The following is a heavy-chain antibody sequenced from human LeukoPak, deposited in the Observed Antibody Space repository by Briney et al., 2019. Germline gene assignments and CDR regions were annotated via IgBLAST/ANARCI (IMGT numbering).Heavy chain of an antibody. CDR2: IKSDGSTT. D-gene: IGHD6-19*01. Sequence: GGSLRLSCAASGFTFSNYWIHWVRQAPGRGLVWVSRIKSDGSTTNYADSVKGRFTISRDNAKNTVYLPMSSLRAEDTSVYYCFLAVGGTGECWGQGTLVTVSS. CDR1: GFTFSNYW. V-gene: IGHV3-74*01. J-gene: IGHJ4*02. CDR3: FLAVGGTGEC.